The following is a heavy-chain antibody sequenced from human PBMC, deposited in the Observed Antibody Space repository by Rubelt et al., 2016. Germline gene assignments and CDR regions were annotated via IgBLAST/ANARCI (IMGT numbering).Heavy chain of an antibody. V-gene: IGHV3-66*04. CDR3: TRHYDILTGYYPFYYYYYYGMDV. J-gene: IGHJ6*02. D-gene: IGHD3-9*01. Sequence: KGRFTISRDNSKNTLYLQMNSLKTEDTAVYYCTRHYDILTGYYPFYYYYYYGMDVWGQGTTVTVSS.